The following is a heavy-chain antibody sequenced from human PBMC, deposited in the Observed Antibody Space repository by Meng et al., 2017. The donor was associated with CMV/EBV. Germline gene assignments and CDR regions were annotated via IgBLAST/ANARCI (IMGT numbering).Heavy chain of an antibody. CDR3: AKGRITIFGAVDY. D-gene: IGHD3-3*01. CDR1: GFTFDDYT. Sequence: GESLKISCAASGFTFDDYTMHWVRQAPGKSLEWVSLISWDGGSTYYADSVKGRFTISRDNSKNSLYLQMNSLRTEDTALYYCAKGRITIFGAVDYWGQGTLVTVSS. J-gene: IGHJ4*02. V-gene: IGHV3-43*01. CDR2: ISWDGGST.